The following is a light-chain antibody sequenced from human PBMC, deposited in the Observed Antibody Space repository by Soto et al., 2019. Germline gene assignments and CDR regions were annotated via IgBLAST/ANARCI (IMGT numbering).Light chain of an antibody. CDR2: KAS. J-gene: IGKJ2*01. CDR1: QSISSW. Sequence: DIQMTQSPSTLSASVGDRVTITCRASQSISSWLAWYQQKPGKAPKLLIYKASSLESGVPSRFSGSGSGTEFTLTISSLQSEDFAVYFCQQYNNWPYTFGQGTKVDIK. V-gene: IGKV1-5*03. CDR3: QQYNNWPYT.